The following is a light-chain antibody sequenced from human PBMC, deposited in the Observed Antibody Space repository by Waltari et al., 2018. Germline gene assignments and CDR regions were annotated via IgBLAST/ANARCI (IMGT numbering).Light chain of an antibody. J-gene: IGKJ1*01. CDR2: GAA. Sequence: SCSASQSVSRTLAWYQQKPGQAPRLLIYGAATRATGIPERFSGGGSGTDFSLTINRLEPEDFAVYYCQHYVRLPATFGQGTKVEIK. CDR3: QHYVRLPAT. CDR1: QSVSRT. V-gene: IGKV3-20*01.